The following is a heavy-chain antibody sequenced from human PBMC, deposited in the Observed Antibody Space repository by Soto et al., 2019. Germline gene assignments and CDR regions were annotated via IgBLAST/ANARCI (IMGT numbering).Heavy chain of an antibody. D-gene: IGHD4-17*01. Sequence: PSETLSLTCIVSGGSISGSSYYWGWIRQPPGKGLECIGSVHYSGSTDYNPSLKSRVTISVDTSKNQFSLKLTSVTAADTAVYFCASFSGATYGDYGGGINYWGQGTLVTVSS. V-gene: IGHV4-39*01. CDR1: GGSISGSSYY. CDR3: ASFSGATYGDYGGGINY. J-gene: IGHJ4*02. CDR2: VHYSGST.